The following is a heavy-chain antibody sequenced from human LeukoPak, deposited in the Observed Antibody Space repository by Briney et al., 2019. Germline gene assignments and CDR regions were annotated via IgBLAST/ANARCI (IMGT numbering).Heavy chain of an antibody. CDR1: GYTFDTYG. J-gene: IGHJ4*02. D-gene: IGHD4-17*01. CDR3: ARGDYGDKFDY. V-gene: IGHV1-18*01. Sequence: ASVKVSFKASGYTFDTYGISWVRPAPGQALEWMGWISAYNGNTNYAQNANYAQKLQGRVTMTTETSTSTAYMEVRSLRSDDTAVYYCARGDYGDKFDYWGQGTLVTISS. CDR2: ISAYNGNTNYAQNA.